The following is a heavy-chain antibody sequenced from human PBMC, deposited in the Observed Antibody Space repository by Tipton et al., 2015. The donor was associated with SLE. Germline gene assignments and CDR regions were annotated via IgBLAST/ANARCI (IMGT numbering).Heavy chain of an antibody. V-gene: IGHV4-34*01. CDR3: ARGDGYSSSWPGNWFDP. Sequence: TLSLTCAVYGGSFSGYYWSWIRQPPGKGLEWIEEINHSGSTNYNPSLKSRVTISVDTSKNQFSLKLSSVTAADTAVYYCARGDGYSSSWPGNWFDPWGQGTLVTVSS. J-gene: IGHJ5*02. CDR1: GGSFSGYY. D-gene: IGHD6-13*01. CDR2: INHSGST.